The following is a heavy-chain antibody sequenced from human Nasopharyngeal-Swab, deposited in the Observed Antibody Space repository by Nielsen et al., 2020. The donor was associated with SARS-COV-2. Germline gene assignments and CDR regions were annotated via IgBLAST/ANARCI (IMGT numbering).Heavy chain of an antibody. J-gene: IGHJ4*02. V-gene: IGHV3-7*04. Sequence: VRQAPGKGLEWVANIRQDGGEIYYVDSVKGRFTISRDNAKNSPYLQMNSLRAEDTAVYYCARAIGALAAYWGQGTLVTVSS. CDR2: IRQDGGEI. D-gene: IGHD2-15*01. CDR3: ARAIGALAAY.